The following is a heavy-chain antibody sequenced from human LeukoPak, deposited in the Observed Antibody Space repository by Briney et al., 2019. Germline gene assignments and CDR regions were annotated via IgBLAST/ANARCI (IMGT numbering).Heavy chain of an antibody. V-gene: IGHV1-46*01. CDR1: GGTFSSYA. CDR2: INPSGSST. CDR3: ARGPVEMATGD. D-gene: IGHD5-24*01. Sequence: ASVKVSCKASGGTFSSYAISWVRQAPGQGLEWMGIINPSGSSTSYAQKFQGRVTMTRDTSTSTVYMELSSLRSEDTAVYYCARGPVEMATGDWGQGTLVTVSS. J-gene: IGHJ4*02.